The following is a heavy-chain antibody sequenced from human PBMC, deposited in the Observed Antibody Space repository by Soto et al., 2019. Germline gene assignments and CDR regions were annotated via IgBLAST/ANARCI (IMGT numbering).Heavy chain of an antibody. CDR3: ARSRRTYGDYYDL. J-gene: IGHJ4*02. CDR2: ISYDGSNK. CDR1: GFTFSSYA. D-gene: IGHD4-17*01. Sequence: GGSLRLSCAASGFTFSSYAMHWVRQAPGKGLEWVAVISYDGSNKYYADSVKGRFTISRDNSKNTLYLQMNSLRAEDTAVYYCARSRRTYGDYYDLWGQGTVVTVSS. V-gene: IGHV3-30-3*01.